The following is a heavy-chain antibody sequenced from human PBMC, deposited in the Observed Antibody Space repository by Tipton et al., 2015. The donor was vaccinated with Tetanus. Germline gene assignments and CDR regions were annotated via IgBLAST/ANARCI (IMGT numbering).Heavy chain of an antibody. J-gene: IGHJ4*02. CDR2: ISGSGGST. CDR1: GFTFSSYA. D-gene: IGHD3-3*01. V-gene: IGHV3-23*01. Sequence: SLRLSCAASGFTFSSYAMTWVRQAPGKGLEWVSTISGSGGSTYYADSVKGRFTISRDNSKNTLYLQMNSLRVEDTAVYYCARDFEWSFDYWGQRTLVTVSS. CDR3: ARDFEWSFDY.